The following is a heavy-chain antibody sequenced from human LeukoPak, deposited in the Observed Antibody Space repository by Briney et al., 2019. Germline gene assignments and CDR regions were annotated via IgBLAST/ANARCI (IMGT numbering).Heavy chain of an antibody. CDR2: ISSSSSYI. D-gene: IGHD4-17*01. CDR1: GFTFSSYS. V-gene: IGHV3-21*01. Sequence: GGSLRLSCAASGFTFSSYSMNWVRQAPGKGLEWVSSISSSSSYIYYADSVKGRFTISRDNAKNSLYLHMNRLRAEDTAVYYCARTMTTVNWFDPWGQGTLVTVSS. CDR3: ARTMTTVNWFDP. J-gene: IGHJ5*02.